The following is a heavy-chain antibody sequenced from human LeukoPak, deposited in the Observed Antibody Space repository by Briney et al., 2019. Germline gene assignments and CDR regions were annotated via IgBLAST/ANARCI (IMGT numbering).Heavy chain of an antibody. CDR3: TALVAAAGKVDY. V-gene: IGHV3-15*01. J-gene: IGHJ4*02. Sequence: GGSLRLSCAASGFTFSNAWMSWVRQAPGKGLEWVGRIKSKTDGGTTDYAAPVKGRFTISRDDSKNTLYLQMNSLKTEDTAVYYCTALVAAAGKVDYWRQGTLVTVSS. CDR1: GFTFSNAW. D-gene: IGHD6-13*01. CDR2: IKSKTDGGTT.